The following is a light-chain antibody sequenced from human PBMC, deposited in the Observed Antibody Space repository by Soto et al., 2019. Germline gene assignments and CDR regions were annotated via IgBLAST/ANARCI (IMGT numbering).Light chain of an antibody. CDR1: QSISDT. CDR3: QQRSKWVT. CDR2: GAS. J-gene: IGKJ4*01. Sequence: EIVMTQSPATLSVSPGGRATLSCRASQSISDTLAWYQQKPGQAPRLLIYGASSRATGIPDRFSGSGSGTDFTLTISRLEPEDFGVYYCQQRSKWVTFGRGTKVDIK. V-gene: IGKV3D-20*02.